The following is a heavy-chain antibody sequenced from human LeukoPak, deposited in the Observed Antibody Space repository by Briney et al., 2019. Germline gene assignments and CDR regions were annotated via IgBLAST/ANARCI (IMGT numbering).Heavy chain of an antibody. CDR3: AKDGGSYSADY. J-gene: IGHJ4*02. CDR1: GYTFSTYK. D-gene: IGHD3-10*01. Sequence: ASVKVSCKASGYTFSTYKMHWVRQAPGQGLEWVGIINPSNGYARNAQYFQGRVTMTRDTSTSTVYMELSSLRSEDTAVYYCAKDGGSYSADYWGQGTLVTVSS. V-gene: IGHV1-46*01. CDR2: INPSNGYA.